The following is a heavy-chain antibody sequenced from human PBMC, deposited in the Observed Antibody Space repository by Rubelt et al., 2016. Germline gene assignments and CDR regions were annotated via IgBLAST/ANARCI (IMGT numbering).Heavy chain of an antibody. V-gene: IGHV3-23*01. CDR1: GFNFNNNA. D-gene: IGHD1/OR15-1a*01. Sequence: EVQLLESGGGLVQPGGSLRLSCVASGFNFNNNAMSWVRQAPGKGLEWVSGLSGSGGSTSYADPVKGRFTISRDNSKNTLYLQMNSLRAGETAIYYGAREDPYQAPTKEDGMDVWGPGTTVTVSS. CDR2: LSGSGGST. J-gene: IGHJ6*02. CDR3: AREDPYQAPTKEDGMDV.